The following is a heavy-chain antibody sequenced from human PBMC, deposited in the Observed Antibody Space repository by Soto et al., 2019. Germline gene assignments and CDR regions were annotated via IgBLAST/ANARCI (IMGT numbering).Heavy chain of an antibody. CDR3: ARSLTRIAVAGTPIYYYYGMDV. CDR1: GGSISSGDYY. Sequence: SETLSLTCTVSGGSISSGDYYWSWIRQPPGKGLEWIGYIYYSGSTYYNPSLKSRVTISVDTSKNQFSLKLSSVTAADTAVYYCARSLTRIAVAGTPIYYYYGMDVWGQGTTVTVSS. J-gene: IGHJ6*02. CDR2: IYYSGST. V-gene: IGHV4-30-4*01. D-gene: IGHD6-19*01.